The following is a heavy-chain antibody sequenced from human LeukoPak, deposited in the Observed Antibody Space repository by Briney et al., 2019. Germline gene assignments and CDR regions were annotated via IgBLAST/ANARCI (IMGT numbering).Heavy chain of an antibody. V-gene: IGHV1-18*01. Sequence: ASVKVSCRTSGYTFTNYDVNWVRQATGQGLEWVGWMTPNNGNTGYAPKLQGRVTMTTDTSTSTAYMELRSLRSDDTAVYYCAREPYDILTGYPRNWFDPWGQGTLVTVSS. CDR1: GYTFTNYD. J-gene: IGHJ5*02. CDR3: AREPYDILTGYPRNWFDP. D-gene: IGHD3-9*01. CDR2: MTPNNGNT.